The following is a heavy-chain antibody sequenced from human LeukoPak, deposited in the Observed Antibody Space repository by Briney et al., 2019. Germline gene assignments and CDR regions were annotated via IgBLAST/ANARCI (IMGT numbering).Heavy chain of an antibody. CDR3: ARAVAAIVNWFDP. CDR1: GYTFAGYY. CDR2: INPNSWYT. J-gene: IGHJ5*02. Sequence: ASVKVSCKGSGYTFAGYYMHSVRPAPGQGREGMGWINPNSWYTNNAQKSQGRVTITSETSISTAYMELSSLTSDDTAVYYCARAVAAIVNWFDPWGQGTLVTVSS. V-gene: IGHV1-2*02. D-gene: IGHD6-13*01.